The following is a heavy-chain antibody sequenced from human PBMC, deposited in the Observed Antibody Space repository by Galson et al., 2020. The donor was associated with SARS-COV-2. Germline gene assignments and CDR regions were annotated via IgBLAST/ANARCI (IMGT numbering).Heavy chain of an antibody. CDR3: ARYPGYCSGGSCDSGGMDV. J-gene: IGHJ6*02. Sequence: GESLKISCAASGFTFSSYEMNWVRQAPGKGLEWVSYISSSGSTIYYADSVKGRFTISRDNAKNSLYLQMNSLRAEDTAVYYCARYPGYCSGGSCDSGGMDVWGQGTTVTVSS. V-gene: IGHV3-48*03. CDR2: ISSSGSTI. CDR1: GFTFSSYE. D-gene: IGHD2-15*01.